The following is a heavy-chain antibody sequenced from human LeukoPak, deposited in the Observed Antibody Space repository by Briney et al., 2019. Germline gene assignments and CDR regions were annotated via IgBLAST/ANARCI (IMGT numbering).Heavy chain of an antibody. D-gene: IGHD3-3*01. CDR2: IYYSGST. Sequence: SETLSLTCTVSGGSISSYYWSWIRQPPGKGLEWIGYIYYSGSTTYNPSLKSRVTISIDTSKNQFSLKLSSVTAADTAVYYCARGAAEYDFWSGYYGHDAFDIWGQGTMVTVSS. CDR3: ARGAAEYDFWSGYYGHDAFDI. V-gene: IGHV4-59*01. J-gene: IGHJ3*02. CDR1: GGSISSYY.